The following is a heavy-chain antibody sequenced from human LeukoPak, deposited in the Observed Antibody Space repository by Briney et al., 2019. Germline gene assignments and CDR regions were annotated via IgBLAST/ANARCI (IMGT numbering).Heavy chain of an antibody. CDR3: ARDSIQLWLPHYYYMDV. D-gene: IGHD5-18*01. Sequence: GASVKVSCKASGYTFTGYYMHWVRQAPGQGLEWMGRINPNSGGTNYAQKFQGRVTMTRDTSISTAYMELSRLRSDDTAVYYCARDSIQLWLPHYYYMDVWGKGTTVTVSS. J-gene: IGHJ6*03. CDR2: INPNSGGT. V-gene: IGHV1-2*06. CDR1: GYTFTGYY.